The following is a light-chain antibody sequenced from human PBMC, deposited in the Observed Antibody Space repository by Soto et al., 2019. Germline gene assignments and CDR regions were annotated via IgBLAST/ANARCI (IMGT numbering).Light chain of an antibody. CDR3: QQRSNWPWT. Sequence: EIVLTQSPATLSLSPGERATLSCRASQSISIYLAWYQQKPGQAPRLLIYGASSRAIGIPDRFSGSGSGTDFTLTISSLEPEDFAVYYCQQRSNWPWTFGQGTKVDIK. J-gene: IGKJ1*01. V-gene: IGKV3-11*01. CDR2: GAS. CDR1: QSISIY.